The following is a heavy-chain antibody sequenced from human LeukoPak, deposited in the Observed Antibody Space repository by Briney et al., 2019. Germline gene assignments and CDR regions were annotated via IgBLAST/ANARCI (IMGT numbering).Heavy chain of an antibody. D-gene: IGHD1-1*01. CDR2: IRRKAYGGTT. CDR3: SRDGNWSDDYYYYMDV. Sequence: GGSLRLSCTGSGFIFGDYAMSWFRQGPGKGLEWVGFIRRKAYGGTTEYAVSVKGRFTISRDDSKSIAYLQMNSLNTEDTAVYFCSRDGNWSDDYYYYMDVWGKGTTVTVSS. CDR1: GFIFGDYA. V-gene: IGHV3-49*03. J-gene: IGHJ6*03.